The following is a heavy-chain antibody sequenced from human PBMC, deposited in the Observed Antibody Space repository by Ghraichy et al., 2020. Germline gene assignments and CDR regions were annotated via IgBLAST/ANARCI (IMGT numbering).Heavy chain of an antibody. V-gene: IGHV3-7*03. J-gene: IGHJ3*02. CDR2: IKQDGSEK. D-gene: IGHD1-1*01. Sequence: GGSLRLSCAASGFIFSSYWMSWFRQAPGKGLEWVANIKQDGSEKYYVDSVKGRFTISRDNAKKSLYLQMNSLRGEDTAVYYCARAQIWNDAFDIWGQGTMVTVSS. CDR3: ARAQIWNDAFDI. CDR1: GFIFSSYW.